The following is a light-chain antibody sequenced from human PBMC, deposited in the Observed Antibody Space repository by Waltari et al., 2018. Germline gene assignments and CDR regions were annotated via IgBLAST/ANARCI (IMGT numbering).Light chain of an antibody. CDR2: SAS. CDR3: QETYTPPWT. J-gene: IGKJ1*01. Sequence: DIQMTQSPLSLSASVGDRVTVTCRASQSVSTHLNWYQHKPGKAPELLVYSASFLETGDPSRFSAGGSGTDFNFTITAVQPEDFATYYCQETYTPPWTFGPGTRLEIK. CDR1: QSVSTH. V-gene: IGKV1-39*01.